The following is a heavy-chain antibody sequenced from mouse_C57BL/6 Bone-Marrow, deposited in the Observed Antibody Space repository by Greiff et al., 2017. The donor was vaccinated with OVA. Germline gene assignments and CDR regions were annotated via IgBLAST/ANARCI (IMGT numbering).Heavy chain of an antibody. CDR3: ARGLLLRPDWYFDD. CDR1: GYTFTSYW. D-gene: IGHD1-2*01. J-gene: IGHJ1*03. V-gene: IGHV1-69*01. Sequence: QVQLQQPGAELVMPGASVKLSCKASGYTFTSYWMHWVKQRPGQGLEWIGEIDPSDSYTNYNQKFKGKSTLTVDKSSSTAYMQLSSLTSEDSAVYYCARGLLLRPDWYFDDWGTGTTVTVSS. CDR2: IDPSDSYT.